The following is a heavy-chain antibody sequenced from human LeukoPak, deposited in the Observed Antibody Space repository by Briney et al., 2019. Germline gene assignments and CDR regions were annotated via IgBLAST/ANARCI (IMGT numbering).Heavy chain of an antibody. Sequence: SETLSLTCTVSGGSISSSSYYWGWIRQPPGKGLEWIGSIYYSGSTYYNPSLKSRVTISVDTSKNQFSLRLSSVTAADTAVYYCARGLAAAGGDYWGQGTLVTVSS. CDR1: GGSISSSSYY. D-gene: IGHD6-13*01. V-gene: IGHV4-39*07. J-gene: IGHJ4*02. CDR3: ARGLAAAGGDY. CDR2: IYYSGST.